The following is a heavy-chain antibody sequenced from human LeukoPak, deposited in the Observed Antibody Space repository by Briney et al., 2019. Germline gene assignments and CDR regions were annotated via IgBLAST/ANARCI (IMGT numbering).Heavy chain of an antibody. CDR1: GFTFSNYW. J-gene: IGHJ4*02. Sequence: GGSLRLSCAASGFTFSNYWMHWVCQAPGKGLVWVSRINSDGSYTSYADSAKGRFSISRDNAKNTLYPQMNSLRAEDTAVYYCVRDYYDSSGYPYYFDHWGQGTLVTVSS. CDR3: VRDYYDSSGYPYYFDH. CDR2: INSDGSYT. V-gene: IGHV3-74*01. D-gene: IGHD3-22*01.